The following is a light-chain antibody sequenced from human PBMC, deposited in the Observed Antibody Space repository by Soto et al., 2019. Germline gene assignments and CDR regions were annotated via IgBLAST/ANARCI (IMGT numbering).Light chain of an antibody. Sequence: EIVMTQSPATLSVSPGERATLSCRASQSVSSNLAWYQQKPGQAPRLLIYGVSTRATGIPARFSGSGSGTAFTLTISSLQSEDFEVYYCQQYNNWPPWTFGQGTKVEIK. CDR3: QQYNNWPPWT. V-gene: IGKV3-15*01. J-gene: IGKJ1*01. CDR1: QSVSSN. CDR2: GVS.